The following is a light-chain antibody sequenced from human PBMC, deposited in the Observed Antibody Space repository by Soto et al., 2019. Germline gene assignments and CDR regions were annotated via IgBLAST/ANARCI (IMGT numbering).Light chain of an antibody. CDR3: QQYNNWPPLT. J-gene: IGKJ4*01. CDR1: QSVSSN. CDR2: GAS. Sequence: MTQSPATLSVYKRERATLYCRASQSVSSNLAWYQQKPGQAPRLLIYGASTRATGIPARFSGSGSGTEFTLTISSLQSEDFAVYYCQQYNNWPPLTFGGGSKVAIK. V-gene: IGKV3-15*01.